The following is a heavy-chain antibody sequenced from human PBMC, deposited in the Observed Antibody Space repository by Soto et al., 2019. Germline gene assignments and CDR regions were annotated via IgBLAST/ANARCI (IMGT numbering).Heavy chain of an antibody. V-gene: IGHV4-61*01. CDR2: IYYSGST. CDR3: ARAGEIFGVVSYYYYYGMDV. D-gene: IGHD3-3*01. J-gene: IGHJ6*02. CDR1: GGSVSSGSYY. Sequence: SETLSLTCTVSGGSVSSGSYYWSWIRQPPGKGLEWIGYIYYSGSTNYNPSLKSRVTISVDTSKKQFSLKLSSVTAADTAVYYCARAGEIFGVVSYYYYYGMDVWGQGTTVTVSS.